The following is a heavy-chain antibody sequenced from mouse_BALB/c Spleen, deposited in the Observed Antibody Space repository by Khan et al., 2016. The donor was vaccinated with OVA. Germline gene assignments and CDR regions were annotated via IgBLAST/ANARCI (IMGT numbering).Heavy chain of an antibody. CDR1: GYSITSGYA. V-gene: IGHV3-2*02. Sequence: EVQLQESGPGLVKPSQSLSLTCTVTGYSITSGYAWNWIRQFPGNKLEWMGYISYSGGTSYNPSLKSRISITRDTSKNQFFLQLNSVTTEDTATYYGARGNYHGYYFDYWGQGTTLTVSS. CDR3: ARGNYHGYYFDY. J-gene: IGHJ2*01. D-gene: IGHD1-1*01. CDR2: ISYSGGT.